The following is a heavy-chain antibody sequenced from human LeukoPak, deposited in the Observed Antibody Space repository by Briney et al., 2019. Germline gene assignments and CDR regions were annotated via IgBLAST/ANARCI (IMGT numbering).Heavy chain of an antibody. V-gene: IGHV4-34*01. CDR2: INHSGST. CDR3: ARGASWGLGY. CDR1: VGSFSGYY. D-gene: IGHD6-13*01. J-gene: IGHJ4*02. Sequence: SETLSLTCAVYVGSFSGYYWSWIRQPPGKGLEWIGEINHSGSTNYNPSLKSRVTISVDTSKNQFSLKLSSVTAADTAVYYCARGASWGLGYWGQGTLVTVSS.